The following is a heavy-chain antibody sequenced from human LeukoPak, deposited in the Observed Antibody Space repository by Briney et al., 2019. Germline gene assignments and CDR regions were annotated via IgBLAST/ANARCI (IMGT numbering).Heavy chain of an antibody. D-gene: IGHD6-13*01. J-gene: IGHJ4*02. Sequence: TGGSLRLSCAASGFTFSTYSMTWVRQAPGKGLEWVSSISSSGSYKYYADSVKGRFAISRDSAKNSLYLQMNSLRADDTAVYYCARDRDTSSWFDYWGQGTLVTVSS. CDR1: GFTFSTYS. CDR2: ISSSGSYK. CDR3: ARDRDTSSWFDY. V-gene: IGHV3-21*01.